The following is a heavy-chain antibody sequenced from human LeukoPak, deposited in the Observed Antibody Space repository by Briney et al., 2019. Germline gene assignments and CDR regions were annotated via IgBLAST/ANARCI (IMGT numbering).Heavy chain of an antibody. J-gene: IGHJ6*02. CDR1: RFDLSAYT. D-gene: IGHD1-14*01. CDR3: ARVLFNHYGMDV. V-gene: IGHV3-21*01. CDR2: ISSSSSYI. Sequence: GGSLRLSCAPSRFDLSAYTMNWVRQAPGKGLEWVSSISSSSSYIYYADSVKGRFTISRDNAKNSLYLQMNSLRAEDTAVYYCARVLFNHYGMDVWGQGTTVTASS.